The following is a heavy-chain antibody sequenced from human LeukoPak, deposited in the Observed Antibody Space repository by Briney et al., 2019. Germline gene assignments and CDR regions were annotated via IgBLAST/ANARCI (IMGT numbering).Heavy chain of an antibody. CDR3: ARYYGSGSYSLAY. J-gene: IGHJ4*02. Sequence: PSETLSLTCAVSGGSISSGGYSWGWIRQPPGKGLEWIGYIYHSGSTYYNPSLKSRVTISVDTSKNQFSLKLSSVTAADTAVYYCARYYGSGSYSLAYWGQGTLVTVSS. CDR1: GGSISSGGYS. D-gene: IGHD3-10*01. V-gene: IGHV4-30-2*01. CDR2: IYHSGST.